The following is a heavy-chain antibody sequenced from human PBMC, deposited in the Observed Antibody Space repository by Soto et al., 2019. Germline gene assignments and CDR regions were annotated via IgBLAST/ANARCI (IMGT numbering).Heavy chain of an antibody. V-gene: IGHV3-21*01. J-gene: IGHJ6*02. Sequence: GGSLRLSCEASGFTFNDYSMDWVRQAPEKGLEWVSSISSSGTYIYYADSVKGRFAISRDNANNVMYLQMDTLRAEDTAVYYCVRAGHVFDVHYYGMDLWGQGPTVTV. CDR1: GFTFNDYS. D-gene: IGHD3-10*01. CDR3: VRAGHVFDVHYYGMDL. CDR2: ISSSGTYI.